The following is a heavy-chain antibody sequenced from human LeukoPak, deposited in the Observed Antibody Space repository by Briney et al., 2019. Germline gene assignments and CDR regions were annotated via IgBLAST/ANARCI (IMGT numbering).Heavy chain of an antibody. Sequence: GGSLRLSCAASGFTFRNYVIHWVRQAPGKGLEWVAVTSSDLNVKLYADSVKGRFTISRDNSKNTLYLQMNSLRAEDTAVYYCARSRGSSGLFDYWGQGTLVTVSS. D-gene: IGHD6-19*01. J-gene: IGHJ4*02. CDR3: ARSRGSSGLFDY. CDR2: TSSDLNVK. CDR1: GFTFRNYV. V-gene: IGHV3-30-3*01.